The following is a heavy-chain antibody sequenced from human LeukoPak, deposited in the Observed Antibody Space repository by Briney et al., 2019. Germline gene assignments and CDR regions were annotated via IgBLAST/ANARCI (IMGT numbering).Heavy chain of an antibody. D-gene: IGHD3-3*01. CDR1: GYTLRELS. V-gene: IGHV1-24*01. CDR3: ATVTRFLEWLSLDY. Sequence: ASVKVSCKVSGYTLRELSMHWVRQAPGKGLEWMGGFDPEQGETIYAQKFQGRVTMTEDTSTDTAYMELSSLRSEDTAVYYCATVTRFLEWLSLDYWGQGTLVTVSS. CDR2: FDPEQGET. J-gene: IGHJ4*02.